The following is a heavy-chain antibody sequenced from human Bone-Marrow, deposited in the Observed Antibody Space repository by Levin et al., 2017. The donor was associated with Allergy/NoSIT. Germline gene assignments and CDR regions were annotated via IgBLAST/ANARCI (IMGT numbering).Heavy chain of an antibody. Sequence: PGGSLRLSCAASGFTFSSYNMNWVRLAPGKGLEWVSTITGDSTKEYYTDSVKGRFTITRDNVKNSLYLQMSSLRAEDTAVYYCARDQYFSDSSGYPYDIWGQGTMVTVSS. J-gene: IGHJ3*02. V-gene: IGHV3-21*01. CDR3: ARDQYFSDSSGYPYDI. CDR1: GFTFSSYN. CDR2: ITGDSTKE. D-gene: IGHD3-22*01.